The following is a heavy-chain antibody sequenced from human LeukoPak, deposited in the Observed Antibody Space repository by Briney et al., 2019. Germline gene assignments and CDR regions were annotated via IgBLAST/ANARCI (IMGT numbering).Heavy chain of an antibody. CDR2: IIPIFGTA. V-gene: IGHV1-69*06. CDR3: ARDMYYYDSRGYQKNPYYYYMDV. J-gene: IGHJ6*03. D-gene: IGHD3-22*01. CDR1: GGTFSSYA. Sequence: GASVKVSCKASGGTFSSYAISWVRQAPGQELEWMGGIIPIFGTANYAQKFQGRVTITADKSTSTAYMELSSLRSEDTAVYYCARDMYYYDSRGYQKNPYYYYMDVWGKGTTVTVSS.